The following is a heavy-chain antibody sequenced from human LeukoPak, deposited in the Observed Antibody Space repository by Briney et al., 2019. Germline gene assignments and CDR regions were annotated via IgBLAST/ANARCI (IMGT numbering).Heavy chain of an antibody. D-gene: IGHD1-26*01. CDR2: ITTSSSYI. Sequence: PGGSLRLSCAASGFSFSTYNMNWVRQAPGKGLEWVSSITTSSSYIYYADSVKGRFTISRDNAKNSLYLQMNSLRAEDTAVYYCARDPYSGSYGDYYYYYMDVWGKGTTVTVSS. J-gene: IGHJ6*03. CDR3: ARDPYSGSYGDYYYYYMDV. CDR1: GFSFSTYN. V-gene: IGHV3-21*01.